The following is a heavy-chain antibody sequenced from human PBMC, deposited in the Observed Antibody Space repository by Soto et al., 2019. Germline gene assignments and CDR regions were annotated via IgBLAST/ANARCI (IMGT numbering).Heavy chain of an antibody. CDR1: GFILSDCA. Sequence: EVQLVESGGGLVQPGGSLRLSCATSGFILSDCAMNWVRQAPGKGLEWVSYISSSSSVIDYADSVKGRFTVSRDNARNSPDRQMNSLRAEDSAVYYCARDLSWGSNWYYYMDVWGKGTTVTVSS. D-gene: IGHD7-27*01. CDR3: ARDLSWGSNWYYYMDV. CDR2: ISSSSSVI. V-gene: IGHV3-48*01. J-gene: IGHJ6*03.